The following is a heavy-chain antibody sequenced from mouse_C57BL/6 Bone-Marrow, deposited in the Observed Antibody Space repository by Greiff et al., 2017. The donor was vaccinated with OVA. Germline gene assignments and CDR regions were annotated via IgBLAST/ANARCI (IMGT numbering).Heavy chain of an antibody. V-gene: IGHV1-69*01. CDR1: GYTFTSYW. J-gene: IGHJ1*03. CDR3: ARRYWYFDV. Sequence: QVQLQQPGAELVMPGASVKLSCKASGYTFTSYWMHWVKQRPGQGLEWIGALDPSDSYTNYHQKFKGKSTLTVDKSSSTAYMQISSLTSEDSAVYYCARRYWYFDVWGTGTTVTVSS. CDR2: LDPSDSYT.